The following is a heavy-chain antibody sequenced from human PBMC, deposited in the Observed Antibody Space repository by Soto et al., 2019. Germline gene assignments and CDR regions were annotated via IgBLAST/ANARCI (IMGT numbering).Heavy chain of an antibody. J-gene: IGHJ4*02. CDR3: ARVWGCSGGSCLPYFDY. CDR2: IYYSGST. CDR1: GGSISSYY. V-gene: IGHV4-59*01. Sequence: PSETLSLTCTVSGGSISSYYWSWIRQPPGKGLEWIGYIYYSGSTNYNPSLKSRVTISVDTSKNQFSLKLSSVTAADTAVYYCARVWGCSGGSCLPYFDYWGQGTLVTVSS. D-gene: IGHD2-15*01.